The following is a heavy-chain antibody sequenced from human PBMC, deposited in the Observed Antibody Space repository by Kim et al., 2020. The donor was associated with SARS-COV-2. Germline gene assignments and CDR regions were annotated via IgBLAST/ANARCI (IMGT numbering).Heavy chain of an antibody. CDR3: ARAGITIFRITNWFDP. D-gene: IGHD3-3*01. Sequence: KFHGRVTITADESTSTAYMELSSLRSEDTAVYYCARAGITIFRITNWFDPWGQGTLVTVSS. V-gene: IGHV1-69*01. J-gene: IGHJ5*02.